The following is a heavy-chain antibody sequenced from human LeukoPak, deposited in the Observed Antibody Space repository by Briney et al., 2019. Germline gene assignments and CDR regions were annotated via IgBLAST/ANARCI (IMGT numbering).Heavy chain of an antibody. CDR3: VSSLVGGRGCPFCYMDV. V-gene: IGHV4-39*07. J-gene: IGHJ6*03. D-gene: IGHD6-19*01. CDR2: IYFTGST. CDR1: VGSISSSSYY. Sequence: SETLSLTCTVSVGSISSSSYYWGWIRQPPGKGLEWFGSIYFTGSTYYTPSLKSRVTISEDSSKNQFSLKLSSVTAADTAVYYCVSSLVGGRGCPFCYMDVWGKGTTVTVSS.